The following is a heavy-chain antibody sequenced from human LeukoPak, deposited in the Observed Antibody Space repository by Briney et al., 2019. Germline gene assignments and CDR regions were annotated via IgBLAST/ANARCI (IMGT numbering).Heavy chain of an antibody. V-gene: IGHV3-33*06. CDR2: IWYDGSTK. Sequence: AGRSLRLSCAAPGVTFSSFGMHWVRPAPGKGLEWVALIWYDGSTKYYADSVKGRFPISRDNSRNTLYLQMNSLSAGDTAVYYCAKDFGSYDSSGYPWGDYFDSWGQGTLVTVSS. J-gene: IGHJ4*02. CDR1: GVTFSSFG. CDR3: AKDFGSYDSSGYPWGDYFDS. D-gene: IGHD3-22*01.